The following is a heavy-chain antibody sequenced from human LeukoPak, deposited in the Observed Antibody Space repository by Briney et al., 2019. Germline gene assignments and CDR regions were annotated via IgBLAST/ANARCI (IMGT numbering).Heavy chain of an antibody. D-gene: IGHD3-22*01. CDR3: ARVDYYDSSGYLRRGFDP. J-gene: IGHJ5*02. V-gene: IGHV1-18*01. CDR2: ISAYNGNT. CDR1: GYTFTSYG. Sequence: ASVKVSCKASGYTFTSYGISWVRQAPGQGLEWMGWISAYNGNTNYAQKLQGRVTMTTDTSTSTAYMELRSLRSDDTAVYYCARVDYYDSSGYLRRGFDPWGQGTLVTVSS.